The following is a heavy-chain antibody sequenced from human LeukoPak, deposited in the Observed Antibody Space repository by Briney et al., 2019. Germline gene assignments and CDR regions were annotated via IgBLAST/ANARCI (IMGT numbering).Heavy chain of an antibody. V-gene: IGHV3-43*01. J-gene: IGHJ4*02. CDR3: AKDPKLRSSWYNPPDY. Sequence: GGSLRLSCAASGFTFDDYTMHWVRQAPGKGLEWFSLISWDGGSTYYADSVKGRFTISRDNSKNSLYLQMNSLRTEDTALYYCAKDPKLRSSWYNPPDYWGQGTLVTVSS. D-gene: IGHD6-13*01. CDR1: GFTFDDYT. CDR2: ISWDGGST.